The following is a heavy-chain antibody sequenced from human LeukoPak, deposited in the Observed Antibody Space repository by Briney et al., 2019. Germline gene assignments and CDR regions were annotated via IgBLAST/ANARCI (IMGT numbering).Heavy chain of an antibody. CDR3: ARGILVTVYAAFDY. CDR2: IIHSGST. D-gene: IGHD2-8*01. CDR1: GGSFSGYY. J-gene: IGHJ4*02. V-gene: IGHV4-34*01. Sequence: SETLSLTCGVYGGSFSGYYWTWIRQSPGMGLEWIGEIIHSGSTNYNPSLTSRVTISVDTPKNQFSLELSSVTAADTAVYYCARGILVTVYAAFDYWGQGTLVTVSS.